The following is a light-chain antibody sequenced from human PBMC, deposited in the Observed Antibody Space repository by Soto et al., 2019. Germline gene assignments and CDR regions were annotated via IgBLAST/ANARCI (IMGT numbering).Light chain of an antibody. CDR2: KAS. V-gene: IGKV1-5*03. Sequence: DIQMTQSPSTLSASVGDRVTITCRASQSISSWLDWYQQKPGKAPKLLIYKASSLESGVPSRFSGSGSGTEFTLTISSLQPDEFATYYCQQYNSYCTFGQGTKVEIK. CDR1: QSISSW. CDR3: QQYNSYCT. J-gene: IGKJ1*01.